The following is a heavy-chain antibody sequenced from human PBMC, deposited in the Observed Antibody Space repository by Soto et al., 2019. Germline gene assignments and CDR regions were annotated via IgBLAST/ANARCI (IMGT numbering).Heavy chain of an antibody. J-gene: IGHJ6*02. Sequence: SLRLSCAASGFSFSNHGMQWVRQAPGKGLEWVAVISYDGNVKYYTDSVKGRFTVSRDNSQSTLFLQMDSLRPEDAAVYYCAKDLKVSGGFHGSLNYYYGMDVWGQGTTVTVSS. CDR3: AKDLKVSGGFHGSLNYYYGMDV. CDR1: GFSFSNHG. V-gene: IGHV3-30*18. CDR2: ISYDGNVK. D-gene: IGHD3-10*01.